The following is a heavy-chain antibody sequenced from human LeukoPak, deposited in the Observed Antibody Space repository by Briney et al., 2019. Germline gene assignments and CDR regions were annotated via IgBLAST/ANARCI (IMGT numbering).Heavy chain of an antibody. V-gene: IGHV3-7*03. CDR1: GFTFSSRW. CDR2: IKEDGSEK. CDR3: ARTGLWFGELRSVSAFDI. Sequence: GGSLRLSCAASGFTFSSRWMSWVRQAPGKGLEWVANIKEDGSEKYYVDSVKGRFIISRDNAKNSLYLQMNSLRAEDTAVYYCARTGLWFGELRSVSAFDIWGQGTMVTVSS. J-gene: IGHJ3*02. D-gene: IGHD3-10*01.